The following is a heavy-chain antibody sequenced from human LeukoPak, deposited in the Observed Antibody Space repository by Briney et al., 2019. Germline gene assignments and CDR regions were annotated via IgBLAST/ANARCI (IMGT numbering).Heavy chain of an antibody. CDR3: ARRHLIGYCSSTSCPYYFDY. D-gene: IGHD2-2*01. CDR1: GYSFTSYW. Sequence: GESLKISCKGSGYSFTSYWIGWVRQMPGKGLEWMGIIYPGDSDTRYSPSFQGQVIISADKSISTAYLQWSSLKASDTAMYYCARRHLIGYCSSTSCPYYFDYWGQGTLVTVSS. CDR2: IYPGDSDT. V-gene: IGHV5-51*01. J-gene: IGHJ4*02.